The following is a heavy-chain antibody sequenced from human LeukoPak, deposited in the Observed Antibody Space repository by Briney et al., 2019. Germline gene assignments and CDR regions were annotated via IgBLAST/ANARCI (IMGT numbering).Heavy chain of an antibody. CDR3: AKDRGVKNYYYYMDV. D-gene: IGHD3-3*01. CDR1: GFTFTSYV. CDR2: IWYDERNK. V-gene: IGHV3-30*02. Sequence: VGGLRLSCAPSGFTFTSYVMHWVPQAPGRGLGWVAFIWYDERNKYYADSVKGRFTISRDNSKNTLYLQMNSLRVEDTAVYYCAKDRGVKNYYYYMDVWGKGTTVTVSS. J-gene: IGHJ6*03.